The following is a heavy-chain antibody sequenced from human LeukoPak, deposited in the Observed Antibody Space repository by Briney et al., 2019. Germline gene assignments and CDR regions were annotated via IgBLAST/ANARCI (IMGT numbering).Heavy chain of an antibody. J-gene: IGHJ3*02. CDR2: IHTNGRI. CDR1: GGSISSYY. Sequence: PSETLSLTCTVSGGSISSYYWGWIRQAAGKGLEWIGRIHTNGRIDYNPSLKSRVSMSIDTSKNRFSLKVTSVTAADTAVYYCARVQLPDVTGAFDIWGQGTMVTVSS. V-gene: IGHV4-4*07. D-gene: IGHD5-24*01. CDR3: ARVQLPDVTGAFDI.